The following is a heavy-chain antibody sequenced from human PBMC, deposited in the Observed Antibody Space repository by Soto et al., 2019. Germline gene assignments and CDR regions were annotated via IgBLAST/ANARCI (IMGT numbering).Heavy chain of an antibody. CDR1: GGTFSSYT. V-gene: IGHV1-69*01. J-gene: IGHJ4*02. CDR2: ISPIFGAA. CDR3: ALDASGNSLAY. Sequence: QVQLVQSGAEVKKPGSSVQVSCKASGGTFSSYTMSWVRQAPGQGLEWMGGISPIFGAAKNAQKFQDRLTVTADESTSTAYMALRSLRSEDSAVYYCALDASGNSLAYWGQGTLVIVSS. D-gene: IGHD1-26*01.